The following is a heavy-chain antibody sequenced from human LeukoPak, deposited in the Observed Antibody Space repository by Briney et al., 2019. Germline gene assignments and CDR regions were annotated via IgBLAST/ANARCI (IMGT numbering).Heavy chain of an antibody. CDR3: ARGAIARKDF. J-gene: IGHJ4*02. D-gene: IGHD3-16*01. CDR1: GFTFSNYW. CDR2: MYSDGSST. V-gene: IGHV3-74*01. Sequence: GGSLRLSCAASGFTFSNYWMHWVRQAPGKGLVWVSRMYSDGSSTNYADSVKARFTISRDNSKNTLYLQMNSLRAEDTAVYYCARGAIARKDFWGQGTLVTVSS.